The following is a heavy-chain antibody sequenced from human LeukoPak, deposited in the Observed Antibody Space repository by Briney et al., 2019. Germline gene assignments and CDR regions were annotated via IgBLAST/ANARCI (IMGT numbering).Heavy chain of an antibody. CDR3: AKPLHDHDIYDS. CDR1: GFTFTTYA. V-gene: IGHV3-23*01. Sequence: GGSLRLSCTASGFTFTTYAMSWVRQAPGKGLEWVSVISVSGDRAYYADSVKGRFTISRDNAKNTLYLQMNSLRVEDTAIYFCAKPLHDHDIYDSWGQGTLVTVSS. CDR2: ISVSGDRA. D-gene: IGHD3-9*01. J-gene: IGHJ4*02.